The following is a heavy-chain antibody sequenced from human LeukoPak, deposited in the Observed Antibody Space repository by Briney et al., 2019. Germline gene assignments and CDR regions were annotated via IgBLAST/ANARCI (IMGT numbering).Heavy chain of an antibody. D-gene: IGHD1-1*01. V-gene: IGHV3-74*03. CDR2: INEDGTDS. CDR1: GFTFSGHW. Sequence: GGSLRLSCAASGFTFSGHWIHWVRQAPGMGLVWVSRINEDGTDSMYAESVKGRFTISRDNAKNTVYLQMNSLRAEDTAVYHCVRDETLWTLDWWGQGTLVSVSS. J-gene: IGHJ4*02. CDR3: VRDETLWTLDW.